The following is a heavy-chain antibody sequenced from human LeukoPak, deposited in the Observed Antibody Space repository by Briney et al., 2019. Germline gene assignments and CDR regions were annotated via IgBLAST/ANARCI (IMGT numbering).Heavy chain of an antibody. J-gene: IGHJ4*02. CDR3: ARHGYCSGGSCYWDY. Sequence: ESSETLSLTCTVSGGSISSYYWSWIRQPPGKGLEWIGYIYYSGSTSYNPSLKSQVAISVDTSNNEVSLKLSSVTAADTAVYYCARHGYCSGGSCYWDYWGQGTLVTVSS. V-gene: IGHV4-59*08. D-gene: IGHD2-15*01. CDR2: IYYSGST. CDR1: GGSISSYY.